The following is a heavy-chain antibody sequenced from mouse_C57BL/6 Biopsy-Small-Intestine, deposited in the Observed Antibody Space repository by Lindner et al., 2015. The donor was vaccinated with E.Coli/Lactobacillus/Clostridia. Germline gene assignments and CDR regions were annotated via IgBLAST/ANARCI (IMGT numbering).Heavy chain of an antibody. D-gene: IGHD2-5*01. Sequence: VQLQESGAELMKPGASVKLSCKAAGYTFTGYWIEWVKQRPGHGLEWIGEILPGSDSSNYNEKFKGKATFTADTSSNTAYMQLISLTTEDSAIYYCARPLYYSKYDYAMDYWGQGTSVTVST. CDR2: ILPGSDSS. CDR3: ARPLYYSKYDYAMDY. V-gene: IGHV1-9*01. CDR1: GYTFTGYW. J-gene: IGHJ4*01.